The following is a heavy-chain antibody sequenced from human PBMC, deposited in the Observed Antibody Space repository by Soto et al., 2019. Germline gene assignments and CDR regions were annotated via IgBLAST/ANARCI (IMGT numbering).Heavy chain of an antibody. CDR2: ITCSSYI. D-gene: IGHD4-17*01. CDR1: GFTFSDYY. J-gene: IGHJ4*02. CDR3: ARSLDYGDYVFDH. V-gene: IGHV3-11*06. Sequence: PGGSLRLSCSASGFTFSDYYMTWIRQAPGKGLEWISYITCSSYINYAASVKGRFTISRDNAKNSVYLQMNSLRAEDTAVYYCARSLDYGDYVFDHWGPGTLVTVSS.